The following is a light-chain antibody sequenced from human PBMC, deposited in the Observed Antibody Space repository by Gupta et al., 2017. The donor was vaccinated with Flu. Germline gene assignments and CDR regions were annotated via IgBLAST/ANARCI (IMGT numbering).Light chain of an antibody. V-gene: IGKV1-5*03. CDR3: QQNFTYPLT. J-gene: IGKJ4*01. Sequence: DIQMTQSPSTLSASVGDRVTITCRASQTINNWLAWFQQRPGKAPELLIYKASNLKSGVPSRFSGCESGIAFTLSSRQLQHDDFETYYWQQNFTYPLTFGGGTKVEI. CDR2: KAS. CDR1: QTINNW.